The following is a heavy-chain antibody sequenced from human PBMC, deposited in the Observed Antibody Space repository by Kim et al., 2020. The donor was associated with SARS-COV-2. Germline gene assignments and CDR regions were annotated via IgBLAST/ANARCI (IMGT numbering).Heavy chain of an antibody. CDR3: ASDPTLVY. V-gene: IGHV3-48*03. Sequence: GGSLRLSCAASGFTFSSYDMNWVRQAPGKGLEWVSYISSGGSTIYYADSVKGRFTISRDNAKNTLYLQMNSLRAEDTAVYYCASDPTLVYWGQRTLVTVSS. D-gene: IGHD2-21*01. J-gene: IGHJ4*02. CDR1: GFTFSSYD. CDR2: ISSGGSTI.